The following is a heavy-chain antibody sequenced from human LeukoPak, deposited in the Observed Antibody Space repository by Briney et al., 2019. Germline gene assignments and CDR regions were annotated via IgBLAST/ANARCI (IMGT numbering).Heavy chain of an antibody. CDR1: GFTFSSYA. Sequence: GGSLRLSCAASGFTFSSYAMHWVRQAPGKGLEWVAVISYDGSNKYYADSVKGRFTISRDNSKNTLYLQMNSLRAEDTAVYYCAKTMTPEDYWGQGTLVTVSS. CDR2: ISYDGSNK. CDR3: AKTMTPEDY. J-gene: IGHJ4*02. D-gene: IGHD2-15*01. V-gene: IGHV3-30*04.